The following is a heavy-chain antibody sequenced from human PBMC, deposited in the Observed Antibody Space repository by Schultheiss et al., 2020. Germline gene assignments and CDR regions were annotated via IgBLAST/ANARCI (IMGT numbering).Heavy chain of an antibody. Sequence: ASVKVSCKASGYTFTGYYMHWVRQAPGQGLEWMGWINPNSGGTNYAQKFQGWVTMTRDTSISTAYMELSRLRSDDTAVYYCARGDVVVPAAIGYWGQGTLVTVSS. CDR2: INPNSGGT. V-gene: IGHV1-2*04. CDR3: ARGDVVVPAAIGY. CDR1: GYTFTGYY. D-gene: IGHD2-2*02. J-gene: IGHJ4*02.